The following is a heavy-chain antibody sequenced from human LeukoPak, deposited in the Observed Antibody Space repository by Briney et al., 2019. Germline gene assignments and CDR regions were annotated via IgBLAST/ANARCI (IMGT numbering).Heavy chain of an antibody. CDR3: AKGRDWQWLVRIWDY. CDR1: GFTFSSYG. Sequence: PGRSLRLSCAASGFTFSSYGMHWVRQAPGKGLEWVAVISYDGSNKYYADSVKGRFTISRDNSKNTLYLQMNSLRAEDTAVYYCAKGRDWQWLVRIWDYWGQGTLVTVSS. CDR2: ISYDGSNK. D-gene: IGHD6-19*01. J-gene: IGHJ4*02. V-gene: IGHV3-30*18.